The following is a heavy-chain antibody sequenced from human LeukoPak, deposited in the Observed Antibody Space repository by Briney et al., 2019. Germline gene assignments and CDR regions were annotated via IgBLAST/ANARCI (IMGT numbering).Heavy chain of an antibody. Sequence: GGCLRLSCTASGFRFSNYTMNWVRQAPGKGLEWVSSISSSSSYIYYADSVKGRFTISRDNAKNSLYLQMNSLRAEDTAVYYCARSSSWYAFDIWGQGTMVTVSS. V-gene: IGHV3-21*01. CDR2: ISSSSSYI. J-gene: IGHJ3*02. CDR3: ARSSSWYAFDI. CDR1: GFRFSNYT. D-gene: IGHD6-13*01.